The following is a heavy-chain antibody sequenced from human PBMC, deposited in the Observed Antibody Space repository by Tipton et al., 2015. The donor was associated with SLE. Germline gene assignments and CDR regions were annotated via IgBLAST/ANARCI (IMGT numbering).Heavy chain of an antibody. D-gene: IGHD3-16*01. CDR1: GFTFSNYW. CDR3: ARHRGDFDY. Sequence: SLRLSCAASGFTFSNYWMSWVRQAPGKGLEWVANIKPEGSETYYVDSVKGRFTISRDNAKNSLYLQMNSLRAEDTAVYYCARHRGDFDYWGHGTLVTVSS. J-gene: IGHJ4*01. CDR2: IKPEGSET. V-gene: IGHV3-7*03.